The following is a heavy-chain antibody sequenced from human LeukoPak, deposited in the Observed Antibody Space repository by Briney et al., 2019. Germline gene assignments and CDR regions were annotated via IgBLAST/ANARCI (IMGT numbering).Heavy chain of an antibody. V-gene: IGHV3-48*01. D-gene: IGHD2-2*01. CDR1: GFTFSSYR. J-gene: IGHJ4*02. Sequence: GGSLRLSCAASGFTFSSYRMNWVRQAPGKGLEWVSYISSSSSTIYYADSVKGRFTISRDNSKNTLFLQMNSLRAEDTAIYYCAKDMGYCSSATCYGLDYWGQGTLVTVSS. CDR3: AKDMGYCSSATCYGLDY. CDR2: ISSSSSTI.